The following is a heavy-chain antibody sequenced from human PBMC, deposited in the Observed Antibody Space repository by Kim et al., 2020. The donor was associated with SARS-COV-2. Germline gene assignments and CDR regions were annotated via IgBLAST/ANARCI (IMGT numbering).Heavy chain of an antibody. V-gene: IGHV3-30-3*01. D-gene: IGHD6-19*01. CDR3: VQGPGWYYNIDAFDI. Sequence: GGSLRLSCAASGFTFSSYAMHWVRQAPGKGLEWVAVISYDGSNKYYADSVKGRFTISRDNSKNTLYLQMNSLRAEDTAVYYCVQGPGWYYNIDAFDIWGQGTMVTVSS. CDR2: ISYDGSNK. CDR1: GFTFSSYA. J-gene: IGHJ3*02.